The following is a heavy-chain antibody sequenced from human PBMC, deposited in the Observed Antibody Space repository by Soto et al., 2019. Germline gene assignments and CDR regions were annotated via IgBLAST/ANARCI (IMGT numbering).Heavy chain of an antibody. CDR2: IIPIFGTA. J-gene: IGHJ6*02. CDR3: ARDRGYSYGYSPYYYGMDV. D-gene: IGHD5-18*01. V-gene: IGHV1-69*13. Sequence: VASVKVSCKASGGTFSSYAISWVRQAPGQRLEWMGGIIPIFGTANYAQKFQGRVTITADESTSTAYMELSSLRSEDTAVYYCARDRGYSYGYSPYYYGMDVWGQGTTVTVSS. CDR1: GGTFSSYA.